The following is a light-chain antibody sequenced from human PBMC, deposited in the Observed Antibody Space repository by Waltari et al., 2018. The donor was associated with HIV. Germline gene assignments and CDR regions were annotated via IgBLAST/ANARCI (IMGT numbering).Light chain of an antibody. J-gene: IGLJ2*01. Sequence: HSALTRPASASGSPGQALTIPCPGYSSGVGGYHYVSWYQQHPGKAPKRMIFEVSNRPSGVSNRFSGSKSGNTASLTISGLQAEDEADYYCSAYTSSSTVVFGGGTKLTVL. CDR3: SAYTSSSTVV. V-gene: IGLV2-14*01. CDR2: EVS. CDR1: SSGVGGYHY.